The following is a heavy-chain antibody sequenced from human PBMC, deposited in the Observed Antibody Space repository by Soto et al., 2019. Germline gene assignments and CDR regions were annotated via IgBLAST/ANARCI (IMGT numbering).Heavy chain of an antibody. CDR1: GGSISSGDYY. CDR3: AREVVVVTDYFDY. J-gene: IGHJ4*02. V-gene: IGHV4-30-4*01. Sequence: QVQLQESGPGLVKPSQTLSLTCTVSGGSISSGDYYWSWIRQPPGKGLEWIGYIYYSGSTYYNPSLKSRVTISVDSSKNQFSLKLSSVTAADTAVYYCAREVVVVTDYFDYWGQGTLVTVSS. CDR2: IYYSGST. D-gene: IGHD2-21*02.